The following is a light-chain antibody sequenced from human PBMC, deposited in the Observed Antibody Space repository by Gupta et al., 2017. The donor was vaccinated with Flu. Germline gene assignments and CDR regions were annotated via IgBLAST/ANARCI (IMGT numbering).Light chain of an antibody. Sequence: DIQMTQSPSSLSASIGDRVTITCRTSQNIYNYLNWYQQKPGKAPKLLIYTASTWQRGGNSSFSGSGDGTESNFTISSRQPEDFETYYCQERHRDHPLWTFGQGTQVDVK. CDR1: QNIYNY. CDR3: QERHRDHPLWT. V-gene: IGKV1-39*01. J-gene: IGKJ1*01. CDR2: TAS.